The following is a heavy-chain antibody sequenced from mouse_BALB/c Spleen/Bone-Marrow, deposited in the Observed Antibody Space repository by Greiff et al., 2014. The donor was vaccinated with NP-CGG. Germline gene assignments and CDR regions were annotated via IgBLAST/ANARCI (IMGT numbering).Heavy chain of an antibody. D-gene: IGHD1-1*02. V-gene: IGHV5-12-1*01. CDR3: TRHGGCYPYYYAMDY. Sequence: EVQLQQSGGGLVKPGGSLKLSCAASGFAFSSYDMSWVRQTPEKRLEWVAYISHGGGTTYYSDTVKGRFTITRDNAKNTLYLQMSSLKSEETAIYYCTRHGGCYPYYYAMDYWGQGTSVTVSS. CDR2: ISHGGGTT. CDR1: GFAFSSYD. J-gene: IGHJ4*01.